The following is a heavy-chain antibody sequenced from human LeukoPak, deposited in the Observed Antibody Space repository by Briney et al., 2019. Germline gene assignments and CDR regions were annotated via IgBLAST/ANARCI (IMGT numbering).Heavy chain of an antibody. CDR2: ISWNSGSI. CDR3: ARGWLRSDYCFDS. J-gene: IGHJ4*02. V-gene: IGHV3-9*01. Sequence: GGSLRLSCAASGFTFDDYAMHWVRQAPGKGLEWVSGISWNSGSIGYADSVKGRFAISRDDAKNTLYLQMNSLRAEDTAVYYCARGWLRSDYCFDSWGQGTLVTVSS. D-gene: IGHD5-12*01. CDR1: GFTFDDYA.